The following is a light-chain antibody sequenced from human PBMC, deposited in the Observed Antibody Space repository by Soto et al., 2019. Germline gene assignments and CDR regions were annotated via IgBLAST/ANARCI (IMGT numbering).Light chain of an antibody. Sequence: QSVLTQSPSASASLGASVKLTCTLSSGHSSHGIAWHQQQPEKGPRYLMNIHSDGSHTKGDGIPDRFSGSSSGADRYLTISSLQSEDKADYYCQTWDIDSGVFGGGTKLTVL. V-gene: IGLV4-69*01. CDR3: QTWDIDSGV. J-gene: IGLJ3*02. CDR1: SGHSSHG. CDR2: IHSDGSH.